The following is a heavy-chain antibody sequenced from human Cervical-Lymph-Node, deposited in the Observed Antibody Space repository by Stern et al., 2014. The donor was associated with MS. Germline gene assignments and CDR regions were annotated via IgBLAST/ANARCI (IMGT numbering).Heavy chain of an antibody. CDR1: GYSFTSYW. Sequence: EVQLVESGAEVKKPGESLKISCKGSGYSFTSYWIGWVRQMPGKGLEWMGIIYPGDSDTRYSPSFQGQVTISADKSISTAYLQWSSLKASDTAMYYCATTKYYDILTGYYYFDYWGQGTLVTVSS. J-gene: IGHJ4*02. V-gene: IGHV5-51*03. CDR2: IYPGDSDT. CDR3: ATTKYYDILTGYYYFDY. D-gene: IGHD3-9*01.